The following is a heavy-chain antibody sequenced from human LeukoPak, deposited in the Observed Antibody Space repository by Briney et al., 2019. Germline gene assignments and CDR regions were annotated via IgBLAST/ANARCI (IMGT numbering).Heavy chain of an antibody. J-gene: IGHJ1*01. V-gene: IGHV1-18*01. D-gene: IGHD3-9*01. CDR1: GYTFTSYG. CDR2: ISAYNGNT. CDR3: AREDILTGYSSAEYSQH. Sequence: ASVKVSCKASGYTFTSYGISWVRQAPGQGLEWMGWISAYNGNTNYAQKLQGRVTMTTDTSTSTAYMELRSLRSDDTAVYYCAREDILTGYSSAEYSQHWGQGTLVTVSS.